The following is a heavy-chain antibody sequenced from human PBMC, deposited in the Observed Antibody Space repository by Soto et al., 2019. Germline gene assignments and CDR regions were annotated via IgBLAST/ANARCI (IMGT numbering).Heavy chain of an antibody. Sequence: SETLSVTCAVYVGSFSGYYWSWIRQPPGKGLEWIGEINHSGSTNYNPSLKSRVTISVDTSKNQFSLKLSSVTAADTAVYYCARGNNYYDSSGYLDYWGQGTLVTVSS. V-gene: IGHV4-34*01. CDR2: INHSGST. J-gene: IGHJ4*02. D-gene: IGHD3-22*01. CDR1: VGSFSGYY. CDR3: ARGNNYYDSSGYLDY.